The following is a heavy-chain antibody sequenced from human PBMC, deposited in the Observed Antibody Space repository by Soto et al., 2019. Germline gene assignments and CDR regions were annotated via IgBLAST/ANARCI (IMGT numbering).Heavy chain of an antibody. V-gene: IGHV4-30-2*01. D-gene: IGHD6-19*01. CDR2: IYHSGST. CDR3: ARVSIAVAALGAFDI. Sequence: SETLSLTYDISGGSIRSGGYTWSWIRQPPGNGLEWIGYIYHSGSTYYNPSLKSRVTISVDRSKNQFSLKLSSVTAADTAVYYCARVSIAVAALGAFDIWGQGTMVT. J-gene: IGHJ3*02. CDR1: GGSIRSGGYT.